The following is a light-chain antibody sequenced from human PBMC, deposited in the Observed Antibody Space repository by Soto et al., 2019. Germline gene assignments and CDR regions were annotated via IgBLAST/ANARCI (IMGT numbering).Light chain of an antibody. CDR2: KAS. CDR1: QSVSTY. V-gene: IGKV1-5*03. Sequence: DLQMTQSPSTLSASVGDRVTITCRASQSVSTYLAWYQQKPGKAPNLLIYKASSLESGVPSRFSGSGSGTEFTLTISSLQPDDFATYYCQQYNSYSITFGQGTRLEIK. CDR3: QQYNSYSIT. J-gene: IGKJ5*01.